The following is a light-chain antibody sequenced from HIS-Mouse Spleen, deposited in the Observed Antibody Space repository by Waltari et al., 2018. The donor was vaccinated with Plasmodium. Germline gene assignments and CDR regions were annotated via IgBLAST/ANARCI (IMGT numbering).Light chain of an antibody. CDR3: QQYYSYPYT. Sequence: AIRMTQSPSSFSASTGDRVTIPCRASQGISSYLAWYQQKPGKGPKLLIYAASTLQSGVPSRFSGSGSGTDFTRTISCLQSEDVATYYCQQYYSYPYTFGQGTKLEIK. V-gene: IGKV1-8*01. CDR2: AAS. J-gene: IGKJ2*01. CDR1: QGISSY.